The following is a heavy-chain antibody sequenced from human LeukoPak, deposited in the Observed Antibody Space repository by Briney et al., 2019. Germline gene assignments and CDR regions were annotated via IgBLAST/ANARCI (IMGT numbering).Heavy chain of an antibody. V-gene: IGHV1-8*01. CDR3: ARGGRYSSGWYGGDY. CDR2: MNPNSGNT. J-gene: IGHJ4*02. CDR1: GYTFTSYD. D-gene: IGHD6-19*01. Sequence: GASVKVSCKASGYTFTSYDIHWVRQATGQGLEWMGWMNPNSGNTGYAQKFQGRVTMTRNTSISTAYMELSSLRSEDTAVYYCARGGRYSSGWYGGDYWGQGTLVTVSS.